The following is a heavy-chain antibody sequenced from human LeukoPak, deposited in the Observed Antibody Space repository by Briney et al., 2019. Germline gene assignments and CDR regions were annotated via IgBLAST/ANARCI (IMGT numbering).Heavy chain of an antibody. CDR3: AKADGAYGGYFDY. CDR2: IWYDGSKK. J-gene: IGHJ4*02. Sequence: GALRLSCAASGFSFSSYGMHWVRQAPGKGLEWVAVIWYDGSKKYYADSVKGRFIISRDNSRNTLYLQMNSLRAEDTAVYYCAKADGAYGGYFDYWGQGTLVTVSS. D-gene: IGHD4-23*01. V-gene: IGHV3-33*06. CDR1: GFSFSSYG.